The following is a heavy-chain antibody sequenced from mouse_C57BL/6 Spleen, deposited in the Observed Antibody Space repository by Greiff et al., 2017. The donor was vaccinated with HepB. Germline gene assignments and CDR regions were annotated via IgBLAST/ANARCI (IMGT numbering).Heavy chain of an antibody. Sequence: VQLQQSGAELVRPGASVTLSCKASGYTFTDYEMHWVKQTPVHGLEWIGAIDPETGGTAYNQKFKGKAILTADKSSSTAYMELRSLTSEDSAVYYCTRGDYGPVAYWGQGTLVTVSA. V-gene: IGHV1-15*01. D-gene: IGHD1-1*01. CDR2: IDPETGGT. J-gene: IGHJ3*01. CDR3: TRGDYGPVAY. CDR1: GYTFTDYE.